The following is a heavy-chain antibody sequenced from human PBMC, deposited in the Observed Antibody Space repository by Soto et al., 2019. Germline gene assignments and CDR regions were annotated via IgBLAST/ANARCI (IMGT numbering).Heavy chain of an antibody. CDR2: ISWNSGSI. V-gene: IGHV3-9*01. CDR1: GFTFDDYA. CDR3: AKDPYYDILTGYYGFDY. D-gene: IGHD3-9*01. J-gene: IGHJ4*02. Sequence: EVQLVESGGGLVQPGRSLRLSCAASGFTFDDYAMHWVRQAPGKGLEWVSGISWNSGSIGYADSVKGRFTISRDNAKNSLYLQMNSLRAEDTALYYCAKDPYYDILTGYYGFDYWGQGTLVTVSS.